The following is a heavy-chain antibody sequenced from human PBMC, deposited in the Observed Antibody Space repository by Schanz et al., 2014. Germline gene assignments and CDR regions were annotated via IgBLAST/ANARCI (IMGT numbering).Heavy chain of an antibody. Sequence: DVQLVESGGGLVQPGGSLRLSCAASGFTFTGHWMSWVRQAPGKGLEWVANIKEDGSKKCYVDSVRGRFTISRDNAKNSPHLQSNSLTAEDTAVYPCARDSRYCTGVDCKGDAFDLWGQGTLVTVSS. CDR1: GFTFTGHW. D-gene: IGHD2-8*02. J-gene: IGHJ3*01. CDR2: IKEDGSKK. V-gene: IGHV3-7*01. CDR3: ARDSRYCTGVDCKGDAFDL.